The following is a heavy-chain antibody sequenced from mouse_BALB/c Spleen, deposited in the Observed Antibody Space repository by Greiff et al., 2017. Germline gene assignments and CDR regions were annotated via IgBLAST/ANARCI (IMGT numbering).Heavy chain of an antibody. Sequence: DVKLQESGPGLVKPSQSLSLTCTVTGYSITSDYAWTWIRQFPGNKLEWMGYISYSGSTSYNPSLKSRISITRDTSKNQFFLQLNSVTTEDTATYYCARSGGYSLFDYWGQGTTLTVSS. CDR2: ISYSGST. CDR1: GYSITSDYA. D-gene: IGHD2-3*01. J-gene: IGHJ2*01. V-gene: IGHV3-2*02. CDR3: ARSGGYSLFDY.